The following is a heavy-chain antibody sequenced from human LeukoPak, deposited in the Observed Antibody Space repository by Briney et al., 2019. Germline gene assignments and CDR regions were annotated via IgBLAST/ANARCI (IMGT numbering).Heavy chain of an antibody. CDR1: GFTFSGSA. V-gene: IGHV3-73*01. CDR2: IRDKANSYAT. D-gene: IGHD3-10*01. CDR3: SRHGYYYGSVMAEDY. Sequence: GGSLRLSCAASGFTFSGSAIHWVRQASGKGLEWIGRIRDKANSYATGYAASVKVRLTISRDDSKNTAYLQMNSLKIEDTALYYCSRHGYYYGSVMAEDYWGQGTLVTVSS. J-gene: IGHJ4*02.